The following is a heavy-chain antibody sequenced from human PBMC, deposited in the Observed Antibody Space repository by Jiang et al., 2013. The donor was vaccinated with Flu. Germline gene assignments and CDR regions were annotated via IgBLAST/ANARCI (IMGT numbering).Heavy chain of an antibody. CDR2: ISAYNGNT. J-gene: IGHJ6*04. CDR1: GYTFTSYG. V-gene: IGHV1-18*01. CDR3: ARDLRSTVVTPSYYYYGMDV. D-gene: IGHD4-23*01. Sequence: GAEVKKPGASVKVSCKASGYTFTSYGISWVRQAPGQGLEWMGWISAYNGNTNYAQKLQGRVTMTTDTSTSTAYMELRSLRSDDTAVYYCARDLRSTVVTPSYYYYGMDVWGKGTTVTVSS.